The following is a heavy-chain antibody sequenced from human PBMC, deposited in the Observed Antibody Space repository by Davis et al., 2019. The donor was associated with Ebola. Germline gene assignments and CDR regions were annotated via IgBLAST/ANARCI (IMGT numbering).Heavy chain of an antibody. D-gene: IGHD4/OR15-4a*01. CDR2: IYYSGST. Sequence: SETLSLTCTVSGGSISSYYWSWIRQPPGKGLEWIGYIYYSGSTNYNPSLKSRVTISVDTSKNQFSLKLSSVTAADTAVYYCARVPLGLNNWFDPWGQGTLVTVSS. CDR1: GGSISSYY. J-gene: IGHJ5*02. CDR3: ARVPLGLNNWFDP. V-gene: IGHV4-59*12.